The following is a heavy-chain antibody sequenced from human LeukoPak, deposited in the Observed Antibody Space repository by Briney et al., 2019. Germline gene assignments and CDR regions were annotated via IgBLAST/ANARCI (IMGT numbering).Heavy chain of an antibody. J-gene: IGHJ4*02. CDR1: GYSFTSYW. Sequence: GASLKISCKGSGYSFTSYWNGWVRPLPGKGLGWMGIIYPGDSDTRYSPSFQGQVTISADKSISTAYLQWSSLKASDTAMYYCARAVDDYIWGSYRHYYFDYWGQGTLVTVSS. V-gene: IGHV5-51*01. CDR2: IYPGDSDT. CDR3: ARAVDDYIWGSYRHYYFDY. D-gene: IGHD3-16*02.